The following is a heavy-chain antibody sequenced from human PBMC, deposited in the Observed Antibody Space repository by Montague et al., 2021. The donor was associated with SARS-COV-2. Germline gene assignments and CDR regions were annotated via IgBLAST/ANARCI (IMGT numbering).Heavy chain of an antibody. CDR2: IYYSGST. J-gene: IGHJ4*02. CDR3: ARQRRGGLVSTPRFFDY. D-gene: IGHD6-19*01. Sequence: SETLSPTRTVSGGSISSSSYYWGWIRQPPGKGLEWIGSIYYSGSTYYXPSLKSRVTISVDTSKNQFSLKLSSVTAADTAVYYCARQRRGGLVSTPRFFDYWGQGTLVTVSS. V-gene: IGHV4-39*01. CDR1: GGSISSSSYY.